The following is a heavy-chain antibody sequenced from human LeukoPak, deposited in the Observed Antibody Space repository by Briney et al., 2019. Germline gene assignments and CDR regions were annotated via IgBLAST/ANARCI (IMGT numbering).Heavy chain of an antibody. CDR2: TYYNGNT. CDR3: VRQPGYSYLTTYSYYYMDV. J-gene: IGHJ6*03. D-gene: IGHD5-18*01. V-gene: IGHV4-39*01. Sequence: PSETLSLTCTVSGVSTSSSSYYWGWIRQPPGKGLEWIGTTYYNGNTYYNPSLKSRVTISIDTSKNQFSLRLTSVTAADTAVYYCVRQPGYSYLTTYSYYYMDVWGKGTTVTVSS. CDR1: GVSTSSSSYY.